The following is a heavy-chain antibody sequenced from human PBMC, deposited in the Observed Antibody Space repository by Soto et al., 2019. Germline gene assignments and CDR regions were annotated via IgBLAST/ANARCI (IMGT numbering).Heavy chain of an antibody. CDR1: GYTFTGYY. J-gene: IGHJ6*02. CDR3: ARDRSVVGSGASIAVAGDYYYYGMDV. Sequence: ASVKVSCKASGYTFTGYYMHWVRQAPGQGLEWMGWINPNSGGTNYAQKFQGWVTMTRDTSISTAYMELSRLRSDDTAVYYCARDRSVVGSGASIAVAGDYYYYGMDVWGQGTTVTVSS. D-gene: IGHD6-19*01. CDR2: INPNSGGT. V-gene: IGHV1-2*04.